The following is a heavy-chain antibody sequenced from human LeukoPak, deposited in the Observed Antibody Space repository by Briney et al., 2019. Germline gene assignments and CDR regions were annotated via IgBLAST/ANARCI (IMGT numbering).Heavy chain of an antibody. CDR1: GYSISSGYY. CDR2: IYHSGST. V-gene: IGHV4-38-2*02. D-gene: IGHD6-19*01. CDR3: ARSSSGWYDRFDY. J-gene: IGHJ4*02. Sequence: PSETLSLTCTVSGYSISSGYYWGWIRQPPGKGLEWIGSIYHSGSTYYNPSLKSRVTISVDTSKNQFSLKLSSVTAADTAVYYCARSSSGWYDRFDYWGQGTLVTVSS.